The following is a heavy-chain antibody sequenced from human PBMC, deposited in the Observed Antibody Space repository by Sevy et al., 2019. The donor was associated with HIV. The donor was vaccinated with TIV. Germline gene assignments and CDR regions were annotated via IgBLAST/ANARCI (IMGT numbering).Heavy chain of an antibody. CDR3: SRDRRWDIVVVPAAPDAFDI. Sequence: GGSLRLSCAASGFTFSDYYMSWIRQAPGKGLEWVSYISSSGSTIYYADSVKGRFTISRDNAKNSLYLQMNSLRAEDTAVYYCSRDRRWDIVVVPAAPDAFDIWGQGTMVTVSS. J-gene: IGHJ3*02. D-gene: IGHD2-2*01. CDR1: GFTFSDYY. CDR2: ISSSGSTI. V-gene: IGHV3-11*04.